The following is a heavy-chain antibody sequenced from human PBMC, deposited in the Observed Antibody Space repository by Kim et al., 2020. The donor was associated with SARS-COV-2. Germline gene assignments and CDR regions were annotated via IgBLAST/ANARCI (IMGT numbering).Heavy chain of an antibody. J-gene: IGHJ6*02. D-gene: IGHD6-13*01. CDR1: GGSISSGGYY. Sequence: SETLSLTCTVSGGSISSGGYYWSWIRQHPGKGLEWIGYIYYSGSTYYNPSLKSRVTISVDTSKNQFSLKLSSVTAADTAVYYCARVIAAAANYGMDVWGQGTTVTVSS. CDR2: IYYSGST. CDR3: ARVIAAAANYGMDV. V-gene: IGHV4-31*03.